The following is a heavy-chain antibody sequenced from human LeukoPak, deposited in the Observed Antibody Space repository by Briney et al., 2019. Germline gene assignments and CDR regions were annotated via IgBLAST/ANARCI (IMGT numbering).Heavy chain of an antibody. CDR1: GFTVSSKD. Sequence: GGSLRLSCAASGFTVSSKDMSWVRQAPGRGLEWVSVIYSAGSTYYADSVKGRFTISRDNSKSTLNLQMNSLRVEDTAVYYCAKDPRASSAYYYDRLGYWGQGTLVTVSS. V-gene: IGHV3-53*01. CDR3: AKDPRASSAYYYDRLGY. CDR2: IYSAGST. J-gene: IGHJ4*02. D-gene: IGHD3-22*01.